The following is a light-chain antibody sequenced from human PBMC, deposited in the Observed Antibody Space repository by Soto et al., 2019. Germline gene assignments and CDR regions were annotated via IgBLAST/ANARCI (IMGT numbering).Light chain of an antibody. J-gene: IGKJ4*01. V-gene: IGKV3-11*01. CDR2: GAS. Sequence: EIVWTQSPATLSLSPGERATLSCRASQSVSSYLAWYQQKPGQAPRLLIYGASSRAAGIPDRFGGSGSGTDFTLTISRLEPEAFAVYYCQPRINGPLTFGAGTKVDI. CDR1: QSVSSY. CDR3: QPRINGPLT.